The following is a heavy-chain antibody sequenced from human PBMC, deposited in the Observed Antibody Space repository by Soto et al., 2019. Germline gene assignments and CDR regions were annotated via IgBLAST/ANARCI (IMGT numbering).Heavy chain of an antibody. CDR2: INAGNGNT. V-gene: IGHV1-3*01. Sequence: QVQLVKSGAEVKKPGASVKVSCKDSGYTFTSYAMHWVRQAPGQRLEWMGWINAGNGNTKYSQKFQGRVTITRDTSASTADMELSSLRSEDTAVYYCARDLAVGSNFDYWGQGTLVTVPS. CDR3: ARDLAVGSNFDY. CDR1: GYTFTSYA. D-gene: IGHD3-10*01. J-gene: IGHJ4*02.